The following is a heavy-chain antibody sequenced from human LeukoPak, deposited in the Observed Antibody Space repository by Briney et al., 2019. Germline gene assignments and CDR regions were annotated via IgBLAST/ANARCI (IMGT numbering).Heavy chain of an antibody. Sequence: PGGSLRLSCAGSGFPFSIHGMNWVRQAPGKGLEWVSGVSGGGDTTYYSDSVKGRFTISRDNSKNTLYLQMNSLRAEDTAIYYCAKDAGATMIIVVNYFDYWGQGTLVTVSS. CDR1: GFPFSIHG. CDR2: VSGGGDTT. J-gene: IGHJ4*02. D-gene: IGHD3-22*01. CDR3: AKDAGATMIIVVNYFDY. V-gene: IGHV3-23*01.